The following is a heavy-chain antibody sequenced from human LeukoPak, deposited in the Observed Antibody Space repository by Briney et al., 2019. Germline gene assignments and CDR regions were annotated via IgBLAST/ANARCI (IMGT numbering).Heavy chain of an antibody. Sequence: GGSLRLSCVVSGFSVSSNYMSWVRQAPGKGLEWVSAISGSGGSTYYADSVKGRFTVSRDNSKNTLYLQMNSLRVEDTAVYYCAKEAPRGDGYRNYFDYWGQGTLVTVSS. V-gene: IGHV3-23*01. D-gene: IGHD3-10*01. CDR2: ISGSGGST. CDR3: AKEAPRGDGYRNYFDY. J-gene: IGHJ4*02. CDR1: GFSVSSNY.